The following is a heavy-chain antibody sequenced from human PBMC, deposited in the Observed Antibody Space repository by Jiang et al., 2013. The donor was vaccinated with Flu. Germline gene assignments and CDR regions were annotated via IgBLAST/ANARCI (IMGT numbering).Heavy chain of an antibody. CDR3: AHRAGLMASFDY. CDR1: SLTTYWSG. CDR2: YWDDYK. Sequence: SLTTYWSGCGLDPSAPRKGPGVACTPYWDDYKLYSPSLNNRLTITKDTSKNQVVLTMTNMDPVDTATYYCAHRAGLMASFDYWGQGTLVTVSS. V-gene: IGHV2-5*02. D-gene: IGHD3-10*01. J-gene: IGHJ4*02.